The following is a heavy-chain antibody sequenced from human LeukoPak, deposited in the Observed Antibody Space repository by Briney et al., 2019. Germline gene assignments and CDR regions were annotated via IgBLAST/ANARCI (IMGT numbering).Heavy chain of an antibody. CDR1: GFPFSAYE. J-gene: IGHJ4*02. CDR2: ISVSGGTI. V-gene: IGHV3-48*03. Sequence: GGSLRLSCAASGFPFSAYEMNWVRQAPGKGLEWVSYISVSGGTIYYADSVKGRFTISRDNAKQSLYLQMNSLRAEDTAVYYCARGTLYYGSESYDYWGQGTLVIVSS. D-gene: IGHD3-10*01. CDR3: ARGTLYYGSESYDY.